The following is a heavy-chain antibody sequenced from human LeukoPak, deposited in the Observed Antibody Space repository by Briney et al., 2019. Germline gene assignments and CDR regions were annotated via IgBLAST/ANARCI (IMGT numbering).Heavy chain of an antibody. D-gene: IGHD2-2*01. CDR2: IIPIFGTA. V-gene: IGHV1-69*13. J-gene: IGHJ6*02. CDR3: AREIVVVPAAIPKVPHYYYYYGMDV. CDR1: GGTFSSYA. Sequence: SVKVSCKASGGTFSSYAISWVRQAPGQGLEWMGGIIPIFGTANYAQKFQGRVTITADESTSTAYMELSSLRSEDTAMYYCAREIVVVPAAIPKVPHYYYYYGMDVWGQGTTVTVSS.